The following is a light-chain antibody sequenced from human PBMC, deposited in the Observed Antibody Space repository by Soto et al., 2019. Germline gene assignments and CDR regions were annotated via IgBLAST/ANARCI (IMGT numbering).Light chain of an antibody. CDR2: KAS. CDR1: QSVSSW. CDR3: QQYSRNPLT. Sequence: DIQMTQSPSTLSASVGDRVTITCRASQSVSSWLAWYQQKPGEVPKLLIYKASSLESGVPSRLSGSGSGTEFTLTISSLQPDDFVTYYCQQYSRNPLTFGGGTKVEIK. V-gene: IGKV1-5*03. J-gene: IGKJ4*01.